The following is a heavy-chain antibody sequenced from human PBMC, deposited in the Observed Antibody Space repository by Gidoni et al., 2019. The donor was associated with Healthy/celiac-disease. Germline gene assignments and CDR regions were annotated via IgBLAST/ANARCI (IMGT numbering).Heavy chain of an antibody. J-gene: IGHJ3*02. CDR2: IDYSGSN. CDR3: ARGLGSINAFDI. V-gene: IGHV4-59*01. Sequence: QVQLQESGPGLVKPSETLSLTCTVSGGSISSYYWSWIRQPPGKGLEWIGYIDYSGSNNYNPSLKSRVTISVDTSKNQFSLKLSSVTAADTAVYYCARGLGSINAFDIWGQGTMVTVSS. CDR1: GGSISSYY.